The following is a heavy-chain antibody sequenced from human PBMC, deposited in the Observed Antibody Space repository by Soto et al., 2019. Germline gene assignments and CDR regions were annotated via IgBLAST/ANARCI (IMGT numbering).Heavy chain of an antibody. V-gene: IGHV4-30-4*01. CDR2: VSYSGST. D-gene: IGHD3-3*01. Sequence: PSETLCLTCSVSGGSIGGGYYYWSWIRQPPGKGLEWIGYVSYSGSTYYNPSLKSRVTISVNTSKSQFSLNLSSVTAADTAVYYCARGRFWSGYLDYWGQGTLVTVSS. J-gene: IGHJ4*02. CDR1: GGSIGGGYYY. CDR3: ARGRFWSGYLDY.